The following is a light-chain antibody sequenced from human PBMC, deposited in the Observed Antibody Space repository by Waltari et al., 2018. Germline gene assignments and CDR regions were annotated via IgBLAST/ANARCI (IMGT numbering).Light chain of an antibody. CDR3: SSQSSNDVVL. CDR1: SNDVGGYNS. J-gene: IGLJ2*01. CDR2: DVS. Sequence: QSVLTQPASVSGSPGPSVTIFSAGTSNDVGGYNSSSYYQEHPGQAPRVMIYDVSDRPSGVSDRFSGSTSGNTASLTISGLQAEDEADYYCSSQSSNDVVLFGGGTKLTVL. V-gene: IGLV2-14*01.